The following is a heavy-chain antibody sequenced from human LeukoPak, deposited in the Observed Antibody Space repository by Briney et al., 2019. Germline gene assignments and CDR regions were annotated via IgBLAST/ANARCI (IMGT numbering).Heavy chain of an antibody. V-gene: IGHV1-46*01. Sequence: ASVKVSCKASGYTFTSYYMHWVRQAPGQGLEWMGIINPSGGSTSYAQKFQGRVTMTRDTSTSTVYMELSSLRFEDTAVYYCARSAYCGGDCYLSYFDYWGQGTLVTVSS. CDR3: ARSAYCGGDCYLSYFDY. D-gene: IGHD2-21*02. J-gene: IGHJ4*02. CDR2: INPSGGST. CDR1: GYTFTSYY.